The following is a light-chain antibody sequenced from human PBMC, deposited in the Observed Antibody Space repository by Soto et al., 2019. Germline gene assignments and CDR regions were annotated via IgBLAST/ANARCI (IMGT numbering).Light chain of an antibody. CDR3: HQRQSWPRT. CDR1: QYINTR. J-gene: IGKJ1*01. CDR2: QTS. Sequence: EIVLTQSPATLSSFPGDIVTLSCRASQYINTRLAWYQHRPGQAPRVIIYQTSIRAAGIPARFNASGSGTDFTLTISDVQPEDVALYYCHQRQSWPRTFGQGTKVDIK. V-gene: IGKV3-11*01.